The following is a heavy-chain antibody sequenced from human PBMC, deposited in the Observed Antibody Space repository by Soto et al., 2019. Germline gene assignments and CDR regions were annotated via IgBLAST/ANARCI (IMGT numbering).Heavy chain of an antibody. CDR3: ARASLLFSLVG. CDR2: IYYSGST. CDR1: AGSISGGGYC. V-gene: IGHV4-31*02. Sequence: PSETLSLSCTVSAGSISGGGYCWSWIRQHPGKGLEWIGYIYYSGSTYHNPSLKSRVTISVDTSKNQFSLKLSSVTAADTAVYYCARASLLFSLVGWGQGTLVTVSS. D-gene: IGHD2-15*01. J-gene: IGHJ4*02.